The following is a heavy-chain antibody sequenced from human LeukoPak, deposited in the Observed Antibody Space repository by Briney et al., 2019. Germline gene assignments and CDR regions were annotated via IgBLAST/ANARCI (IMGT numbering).Heavy chain of an antibody. J-gene: IGHJ4*02. D-gene: IGHD3-10*01. CDR3: AKVNTYGSHYYFDY. V-gene: IGHV3-23*01. CDR1: GFTFSSYA. Sequence: GGSLRLSCAASGFTFSSYAMSWVRQAPGKGLERVSAISGSGASTYYADSVKGRFTISRDNSKDTLYLHVNSLRAEDTAVYYCAKVNTYGSHYYFDYWGQGTLVTVSS. CDR2: ISGSGAST.